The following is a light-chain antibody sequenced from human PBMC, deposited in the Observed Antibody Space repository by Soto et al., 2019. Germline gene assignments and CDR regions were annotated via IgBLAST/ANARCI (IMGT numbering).Light chain of an antibody. Sequence: SALTQPPSASGSPGQSVTISCTGTSSDVGGYNYVSWYQQHPGKAPKLMIYGVSKRPSGVPDRFSGSKSGNTASLTVSGLQAEDEADYYCSSYAGSNNVFGTGTKVTVL. V-gene: IGLV2-8*01. CDR1: SSDVGGYNY. CDR3: SSYAGSNNV. J-gene: IGLJ1*01. CDR2: GVS.